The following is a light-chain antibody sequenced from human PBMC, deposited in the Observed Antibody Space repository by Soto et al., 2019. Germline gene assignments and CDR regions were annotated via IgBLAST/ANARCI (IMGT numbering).Light chain of an antibody. Sequence: EIVMTQSPATLSVSPGERATLSFRASQNIGTNLAWYQHKPGQAPRLLIYGASTGATGIPARFSGSGSGTDFALTISSLQSEDFAFYFCQQYHNWVTFGGGTKVDIK. J-gene: IGKJ4*01. CDR1: QNIGTN. CDR2: GAS. CDR3: QQYHNWVT. V-gene: IGKV3-15*01.